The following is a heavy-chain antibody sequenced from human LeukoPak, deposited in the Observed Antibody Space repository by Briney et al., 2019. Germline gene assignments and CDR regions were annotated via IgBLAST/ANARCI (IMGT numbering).Heavy chain of an antibody. CDR1: RFTFRSYL. CDR3: ARGDYGDYGYFTYFDY. D-gene: IGHD4-17*01. CDR2: IKQDGSEK. V-gene: IGHV3-7*03. J-gene: IGHJ4*02. Sequence: PGGSLRLSCVASRFTFRSYLMTWARPAPGKGLEWVANIKQDGSEKYYVDSVKGRFTISRDNAKNSLYLQMNSLRAEDTAVYYCARGDYGDYGYFTYFDYWGQGTLVTVSS.